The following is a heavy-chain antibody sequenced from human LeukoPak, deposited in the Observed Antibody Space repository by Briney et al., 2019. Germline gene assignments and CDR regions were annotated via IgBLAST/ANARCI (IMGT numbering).Heavy chain of an antibody. Sequence: PGGSLRLSCAASGFTFSSHAMSWVHQARGKGLEWVSAISGSGDSTYYADSVKGRFTISRDNPKTTLYLQINSLRAEDTAVYYCAKSDYDFWSGYLSLAYWGQGTLVTVSS. V-gene: IGHV3-23*01. CDR3: AKSDYDFWSGYLSLAY. D-gene: IGHD3-3*01. CDR1: GFTFSSHA. J-gene: IGHJ4*02. CDR2: ISGSGDST.